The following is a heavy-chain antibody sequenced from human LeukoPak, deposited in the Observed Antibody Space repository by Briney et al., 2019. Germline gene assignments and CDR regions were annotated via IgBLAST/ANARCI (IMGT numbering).Heavy chain of an antibody. CDR2: IWYDGSNK. CDR3: ARDGPFRAMVRGVSYFDY. D-gene: IGHD3-10*01. J-gene: IGHJ4*02. CDR1: GFTFSSYG. V-gene: IGHV3-33*01. Sequence: GGSLRLSCAAPGFTFSSYGMHWVRQAPGKGLEWVAVIWYDGSNKYYADSVKGRFTISRDNSKNTLYLQMNSLRAEDTAVYYCARDGPFRAMVRGVSYFDYWGQGTLVTVSS.